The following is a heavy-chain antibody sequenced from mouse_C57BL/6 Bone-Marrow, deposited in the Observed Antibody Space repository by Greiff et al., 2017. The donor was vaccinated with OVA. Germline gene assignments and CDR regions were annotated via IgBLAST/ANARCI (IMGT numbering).Heavy chain of an antibody. J-gene: IGHJ2*01. CDR1: GFTFSSYA. Sequence: EVKLMESGEGLVKPGGSLKLSCAASGFTFSSYAMSWVRQTPEKRLEWVAYISSGGDYIYYADTVKGRFTISRDNARNTLYLQMSSLKSEDTAMYYCTRDHYGSRGYYWGQGTTLTVSS. D-gene: IGHD1-1*01. CDR3: TRDHYGSRGYY. V-gene: IGHV5-9-1*02. CDR2: ISSGGDYI.